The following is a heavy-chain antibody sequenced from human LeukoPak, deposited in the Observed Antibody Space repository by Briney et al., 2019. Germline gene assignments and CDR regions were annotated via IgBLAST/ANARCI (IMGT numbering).Heavy chain of an antibody. V-gene: IGHV4-39*01. Sequence: PSETLSLTCTVSGGSISSSSYYWGWIRQPPGKGLEWIGSIYYSGSTYYNPSLKSRVTISVDTSKNQFSLKLSSVTAADTAVYYCARVRKVTAIPAFGTFDYWGKGTLVTVSS. CDR3: ARVRKVTAIPAFGTFDY. D-gene: IGHD2-21*02. J-gene: IGHJ4*02. CDR2: IYYSGST. CDR1: GGSISSSSYY.